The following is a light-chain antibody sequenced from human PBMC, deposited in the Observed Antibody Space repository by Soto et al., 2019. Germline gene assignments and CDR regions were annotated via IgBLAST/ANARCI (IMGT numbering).Light chain of an antibody. CDR2: GAS. CDR1: QSVSSSY. V-gene: IGKV3-20*01. J-gene: IGKJ1*01. CDR3: QQYGSSRT. Sequence: EIVLTQSPGTLSLSPGERATLSCRASQSVSSSYLAWYQQKPGQAPRLLIYGASSGATGIPDRFSGSGSGTDFPLTISRLEPEDLEVYYCQQYGSSRTFGQGTKVEIK.